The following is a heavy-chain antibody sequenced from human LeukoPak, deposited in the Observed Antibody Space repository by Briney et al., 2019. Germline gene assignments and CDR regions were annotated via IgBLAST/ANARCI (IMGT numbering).Heavy chain of an antibody. CDR1: GFTFDDYG. Sequence: GGSLRLSCAASGFTFDDYGMSWVRQAPGKGLEGVSGINWNGGSTVYADSVKGPFTISRDNAKNSLYLQMNSLRAEDTALYYCARSPGYCSSTSCYTGYMDVWGKGTTVTVSS. CDR2: INWNGGST. CDR3: ARSPGYCSSTSCYTGYMDV. D-gene: IGHD2-2*02. J-gene: IGHJ6*03. V-gene: IGHV3-20*04.